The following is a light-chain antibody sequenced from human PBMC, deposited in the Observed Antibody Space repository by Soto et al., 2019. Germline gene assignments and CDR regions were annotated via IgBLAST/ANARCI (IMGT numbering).Light chain of an antibody. CDR2: GAS. Sequence: EIMMTQSPDTLSVSPGERATLSCRASQSVSSSLAWYQQKPGQAPRLLIYGASTRATGIPARFSGSGSGTEFTLTIDRLQSADFAVYYCQQYDRWPVTFGGGTKVDIK. V-gene: IGKV3-15*01. CDR3: QQYDRWPVT. J-gene: IGKJ4*01. CDR1: QSVSSS.